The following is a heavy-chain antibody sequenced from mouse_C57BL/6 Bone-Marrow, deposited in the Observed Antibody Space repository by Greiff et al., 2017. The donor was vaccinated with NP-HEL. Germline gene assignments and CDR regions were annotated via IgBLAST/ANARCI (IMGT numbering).Heavy chain of an antibody. Sequence: VQGVESGAELARPGASVKLSCKASGYTFTSYGISWVKQSTGQGLEWIGEIYPRSGNTSYNEKFKGKATLTADKSSSPAYMELRSLTSEDSAVYFCSAGDRFWEFAYWGQGTPVTVSA. J-gene: IGHJ3*01. CDR2: IYPRSGNT. CDR3: SAGDRFWEFAY. D-gene: IGHD3-3*01. V-gene: IGHV1-81*01. CDR1: GYTFTSYG.